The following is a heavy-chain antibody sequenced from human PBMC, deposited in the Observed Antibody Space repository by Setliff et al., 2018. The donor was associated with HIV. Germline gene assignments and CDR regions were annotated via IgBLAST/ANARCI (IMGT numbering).Heavy chain of an antibody. Sequence: LSLTCIVSGGSISSGTYYWGWIRQPPGKGLEYIGSAFYSDNTYYKPSLKNRVTISVDTSKNQFSLKLSSVTAADTAVYYCARDIGTVTDSDYWGQGTLVTVSS. CDR3: ARDIGTVTDSDY. J-gene: IGHJ4*02. CDR2: AFYSDNT. CDR1: GGSISSGTYY. D-gene: IGHD4-4*01. V-gene: IGHV4-39*07.